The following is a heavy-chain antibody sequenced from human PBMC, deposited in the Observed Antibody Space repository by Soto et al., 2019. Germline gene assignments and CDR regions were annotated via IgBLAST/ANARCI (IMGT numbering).Heavy chain of an antibody. D-gene: IGHD1-26*01. Sequence: GGSLRLSCAASGFTLSSYSMNWVRQAPGKGLEWVSFISNSGSYIFNGDSVKGRFSISRDNAKNSLYLQMNSLRAEDTAVYYCVRDGGGATADYYYGMDVWGQGTTVTVSS. CDR1: GFTLSSYS. V-gene: IGHV3-21*01. J-gene: IGHJ6*02. CDR3: VRDGGGATADYYYGMDV. CDR2: ISNSGSYI.